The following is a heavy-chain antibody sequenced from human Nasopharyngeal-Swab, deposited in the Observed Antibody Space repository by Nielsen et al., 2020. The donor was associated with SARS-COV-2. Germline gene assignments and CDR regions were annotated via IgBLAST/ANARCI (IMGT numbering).Heavy chain of an antibody. CDR3: AKDQGSSSLDY. CDR2: ISYDGSNK. D-gene: IGHD6-6*01. Sequence: GGSLRLSCAASGFTISSYGMHWVRQAPGKGLEWVAVISYDGSNKYYADSVKGRFTISRDNSKNTLYLQMNSLRAEDTAVYYCAKDQGSSSLDYWGQGTLVTVSS. V-gene: IGHV3-30*18. CDR1: GFTISSYG. J-gene: IGHJ4*02.